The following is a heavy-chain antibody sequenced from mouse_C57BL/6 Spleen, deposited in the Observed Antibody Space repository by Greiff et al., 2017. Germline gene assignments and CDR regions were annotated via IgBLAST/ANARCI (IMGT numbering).Heavy chain of an antibody. D-gene: IGHD1-1*01. CDR3: ARTLLRSPYARDY. CDR2: RWSGGST. V-gene: IGHV2-2*01. J-gene: IGHJ4*01. Sequence: QVQLQQSGPGLVQPSQSLSITCTVSGFSLTSYGVHWVRQSPGKGLEWLGVRWSGGSTAYNAAFISRLSISKDNSKSQVFFKMNSLQADDTAIYYCARTLLRSPYARDYWGQGTSVTVSS. CDR1: GFSLTSYG.